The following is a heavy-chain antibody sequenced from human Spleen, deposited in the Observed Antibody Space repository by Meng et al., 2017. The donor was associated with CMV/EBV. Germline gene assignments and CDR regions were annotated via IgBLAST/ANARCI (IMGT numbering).Heavy chain of an antibody. V-gene: IGHV4-34*01. CDR1: GGSFSAYH. J-gene: IGHJ6*02. Sequence: SETLSLTCAVYGGSFSAYHWSWIRQPPGKGLEWIGEINHSGNTNYNPSLKSRVTISVETSKNQFSLKLSSVTAADTAVYYCARDYSSSSKGMDVWGQGTTVTVSS. CDR3: ARDYSSSSKGMDV. D-gene: IGHD6-6*01. CDR2: INHSGNT.